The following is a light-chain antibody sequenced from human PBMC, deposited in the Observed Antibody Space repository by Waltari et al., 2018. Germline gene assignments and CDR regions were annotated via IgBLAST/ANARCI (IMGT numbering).Light chain of an antibody. CDR3: SSYAGSSTLV. J-gene: IGLJ3*02. V-gene: IGLV2-23*01. Sequence: QSALTQPASVSASPGQSMTISCTGTSSDVGNYILVSWYQQHPGKAPKLMIYEDTKPPAGVSNRFSGSKSGNTASLTISGLQAEDEADYFCSSYAGSSTLVFGGGTKLTVL. CDR2: EDT. CDR1: SSDVGNYIL.